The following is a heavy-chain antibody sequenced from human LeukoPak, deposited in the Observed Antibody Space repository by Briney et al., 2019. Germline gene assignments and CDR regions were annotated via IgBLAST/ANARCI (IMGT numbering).Heavy chain of an antibody. Sequence: SETLSLTCTVSGGSISSYYWSWIRQPAGKGLEWIGRIYTSGSTNYNPSLKSRVTMSVGTSKNQFSLKLSSVTAADPAVYYCAARYCSGGSCYSDGWDYYYYGMDVWGKGTTVTVSS. CDR3: AARYCSGGSCYSDGWDYYYYGMDV. CDR1: GGSISSYY. D-gene: IGHD2-15*01. J-gene: IGHJ6*04. CDR2: IYTSGST. V-gene: IGHV4-4*07.